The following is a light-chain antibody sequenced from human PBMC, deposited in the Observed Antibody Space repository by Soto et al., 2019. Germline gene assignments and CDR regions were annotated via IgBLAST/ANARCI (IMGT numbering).Light chain of an antibody. J-gene: IGKJ2*01. CDR2: GAS. CDR1: QSVSSSY. Sequence: EIVSTQSPGTLSLSPGERATLSCRASQSVSSSYLAWYQQKPGQAPRLLIYGASSRATGIPDRFSGSGSRTDFTLTISRLEPEDFAVYYCQQYGSSPTPFGQGIKLEI. V-gene: IGKV3-20*01. CDR3: QQYGSSPTP.